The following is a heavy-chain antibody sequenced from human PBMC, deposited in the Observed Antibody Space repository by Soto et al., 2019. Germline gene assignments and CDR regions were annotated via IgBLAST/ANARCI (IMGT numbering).Heavy chain of an antibody. Sequence: QVQLQQWGAGLLKPSETLSLTCAVYGGSFSGYYWSWIRQPPGKGLAWIGEINHSGSTNYNPSLKCRCTISLDTSKNQFSLKLSSVTAADTAVYYGARVYGDYVAYFDYCGQGTLVTVSS. CDR1: GGSFSGYY. CDR2: INHSGST. CDR3: ARVYGDYVAYFDY. J-gene: IGHJ4*02. D-gene: IGHD4-17*01. V-gene: IGHV4-34*01.